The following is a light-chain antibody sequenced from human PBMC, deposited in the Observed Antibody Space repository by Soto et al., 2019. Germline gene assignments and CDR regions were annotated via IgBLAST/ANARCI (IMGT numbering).Light chain of an antibody. J-gene: IGLJ7*01. CDR3: QSYDSSLSGAV. V-gene: IGLV1-40*01. CDR2: GNS. CDR1: SSNIGAGYD. Sequence: QAVVTQPPSVSGAPGQRVTISCTGSSSNIGAGYDVHWYQQLPGTAPKLLIYGNSNRPSGVPDRFSGSKSGTSASLAITGLQAEDEADYYCQSYDSSLSGAVFGGGTQLTGL.